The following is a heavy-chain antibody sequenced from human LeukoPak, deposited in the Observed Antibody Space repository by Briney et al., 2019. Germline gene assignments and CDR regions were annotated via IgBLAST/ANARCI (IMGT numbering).Heavy chain of an antibody. V-gene: IGHV4-59*01. CDR3: ARSEDTATGGYYYYYYYMDV. CDR1: GGSISSYY. D-gene: IGHD5-18*01. Sequence: TSETLSLTCTVSGGSISSYYWSWIRQPPGKGLEWIGYIYYSGSTNYNPSLKSRVTISVDTSKNQFSLKLSSVTAADTAVYYCARSEDTATGGYYYYYYYMDVWGKGTTVTVSS. J-gene: IGHJ6*03. CDR2: IYYSGST.